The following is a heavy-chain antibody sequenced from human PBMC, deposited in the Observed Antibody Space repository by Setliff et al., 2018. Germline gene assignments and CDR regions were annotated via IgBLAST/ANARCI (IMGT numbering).Heavy chain of an antibody. CDR3: AKDGTALMVYAILADC. CDR2: ISGNDGRT. CDR1: GFTFSNYA. J-gene: IGHJ4*02. D-gene: IGHD2-8*01. Sequence: PGGSLRLSCAASGFTFSNYAMSWVRQAPGKGLEWVSTISGNDGRTYYADSVQGRFTISRDNSKNTLYLQMNSLSAEDTAVYYCAKDGTALMVYAILADCWGQGTLVTVSS. V-gene: IGHV3-23*01.